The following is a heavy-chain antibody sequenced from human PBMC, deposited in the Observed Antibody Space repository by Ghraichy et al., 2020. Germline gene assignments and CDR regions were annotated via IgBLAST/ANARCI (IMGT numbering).Heavy chain of an antibody. CDR1: GGSISSGDYY. D-gene: IGHD3-3*01. CDR3: ARTTPPLLEWLPDYFDY. Sequence: SETLSLTCTVSGGSISSGDYYWSWIRQPPGKGLEWIGYIYYSGSTYYNPSLKSRVTISVDTSKNQFSLKLSSVTAADTAVYYCARTTPPLLEWLPDYFDYWGQGTLVTVSS. J-gene: IGHJ4*02. V-gene: IGHV4-30-4*01. CDR2: IYYSGST.